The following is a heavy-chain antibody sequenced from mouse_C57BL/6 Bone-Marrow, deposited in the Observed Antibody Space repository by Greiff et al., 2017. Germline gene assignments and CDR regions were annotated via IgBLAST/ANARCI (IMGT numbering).Heavy chain of an antibody. Sequence: EVKLVESGGDLVKPGGSLKLSCAASGFTFSSYGMSWVRQTPDKRLEWVATISSGGSYTYYPDSVKGRFTISRDNAKNTLYLQMSSLKSEDTAMYYCARHRDYDAMDYWGQGTSVTVSS. J-gene: IGHJ4*01. CDR2: ISSGGSYT. D-gene: IGHD1-1*02. CDR1: GFTFSSYG. CDR3: ARHRDYDAMDY. V-gene: IGHV5-6*02.